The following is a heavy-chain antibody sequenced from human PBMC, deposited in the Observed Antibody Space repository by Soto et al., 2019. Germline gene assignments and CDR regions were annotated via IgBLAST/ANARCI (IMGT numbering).Heavy chain of an antibody. CDR1: GFSLTTSGVG. D-gene: IGHD3-3*01. Sequence: QITLNESGPTVVRPTETLTLTCRFSGFSLTTSGVGVGWIRQSPGKAPEWLAFIYWDDDKRYSASLKSMLTITNDTSKKQVVLTVSDLEPTDTASYYCAHRVLRTVFGLVTTTAIYFDFWGQGTPVAVSS. CDR3: AHRVLRTVFGLVTTTAIYFDF. V-gene: IGHV2-5*02. J-gene: IGHJ4*02. CDR2: IYWDDDK.